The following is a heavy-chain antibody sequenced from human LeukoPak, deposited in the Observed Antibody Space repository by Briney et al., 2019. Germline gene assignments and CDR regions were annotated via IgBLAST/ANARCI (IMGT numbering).Heavy chain of an antibody. Sequence: GGSLRLSCAASGFTFSSYSMNWVRQAPGKGLEWVSSISSSSYIYYADSVKGRFTISRDNAKNSLYLQMNSLRAEDTAVYYCARVNILAGALDYWGQGTLVTVSS. D-gene: IGHD1-26*01. CDR3: ARVNILAGALDY. CDR1: GFTFSSYS. J-gene: IGHJ4*02. CDR2: ISSSSYI. V-gene: IGHV3-21*01.